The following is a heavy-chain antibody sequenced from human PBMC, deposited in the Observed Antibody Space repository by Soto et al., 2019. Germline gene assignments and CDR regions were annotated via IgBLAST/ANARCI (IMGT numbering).Heavy chain of an antibody. CDR1: GGSLNTYY. J-gene: IGHJ5*02. V-gene: IGHV4-59*01. Sequence: SDTLSLTCTVSGGSLNTYYWSWIRQPPGKGLEWIGYTYHSGITNYNPSLRSRVNILVDTSKNQFSLTVTSVTAVDTAVYYCARGSNRFDPWGQGTLVNVSS. CDR3: ARGSNRFDP. D-gene: IGHD4-4*01. CDR2: TYHSGIT.